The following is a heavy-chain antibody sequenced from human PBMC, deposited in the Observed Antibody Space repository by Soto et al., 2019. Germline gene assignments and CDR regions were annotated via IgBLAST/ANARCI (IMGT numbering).Heavy chain of an antibody. Sequence: ASVKVSCKASGYTFNSYYIHWVRQAPGQGLEWMGIFNPSGGSTNYPQKLQGRVTLTRDTSTSTAYMELSSLRSEDTAIYYCARGGYDWYFDLWGRGTLVTVSS. D-gene: IGHD5-18*01. J-gene: IGHJ2*01. CDR2: FNPSGGST. CDR1: GYTFNSYY. CDR3: ARGGYDWYFDL. V-gene: IGHV1-46*02.